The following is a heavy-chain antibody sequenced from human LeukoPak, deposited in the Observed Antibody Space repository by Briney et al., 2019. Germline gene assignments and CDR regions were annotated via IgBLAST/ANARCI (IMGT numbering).Heavy chain of an antibody. D-gene: IGHD3-9*01. CDR3: ARAPGRYDILTGYYRLDYYYYHMDV. CDR1: GYTFTSYY. J-gene: IGHJ6*03. Sequence: ASVKVSCKASGYTFTSYYMHWVRQAPGQGLEWMGIINPSGGSTSYAQKFQGRVTMTRDTSTSTVYMELSSLRSEDTAVYYCARAPGRYDILTGYYRLDYYYYHMDVWGKGTTVTISS. CDR2: INPSGGST. V-gene: IGHV1-46*01.